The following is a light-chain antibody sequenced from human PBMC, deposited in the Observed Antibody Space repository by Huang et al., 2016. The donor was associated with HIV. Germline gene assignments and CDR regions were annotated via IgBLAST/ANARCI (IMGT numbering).Light chain of an antibody. CDR2: WAS. Sequence: DIVMTQSPDSLAVSLGERATIDCKSSQSVLYSSNNKNYVAWYQQKSGQSPKLLIYWASTRECGVPDRFSGSGSGTDFTLTISSLQAEDVAVYFCQQYYSIPWTFGQGTKVEVK. CDR1: QSVLYSSNNKNY. J-gene: IGKJ1*01. CDR3: QQYYSIPWT. V-gene: IGKV4-1*01.